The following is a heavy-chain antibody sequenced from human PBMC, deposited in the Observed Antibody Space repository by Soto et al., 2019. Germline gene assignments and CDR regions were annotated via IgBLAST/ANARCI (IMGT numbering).Heavy chain of an antibody. CDR1: GFTFSSYA. CDR2: ISYDGSNK. J-gene: IGHJ4*02. Sequence: QVQLVESGGGVVQPGRSLRLSCAASGFTFSSYAMHWVRQAPGKGLEWVAVISYDGSNKYYADSVKGRFTISRDNSKNTLYLQMNSLRAEDTAVYYCARSMGMTYYDFWSGSDNKGYFDYWGQGTLVTVSS. D-gene: IGHD3-3*01. V-gene: IGHV3-30-3*01. CDR3: ARSMGMTYYDFWSGSDNKGYFDY.